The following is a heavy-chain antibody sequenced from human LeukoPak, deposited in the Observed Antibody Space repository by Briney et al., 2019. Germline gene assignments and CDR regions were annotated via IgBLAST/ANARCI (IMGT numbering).Heavy chain of an antibody. CDR3: AREGRTLPAFDY. D-gene: IGHD1-14*01. V-gene: IGHV1-2*02. J-gene: IGHJ4*02. Sequence: ASVKVSCKASGYTFTGYYMYWVRQAPGQGLEWMGWINTNSGGTNYAQKFQGRVTMTRDTSISTAYMELSSLRSDDTAVYYCAREGRTLPAFDYWGQGTQVTVSS. CDR1: GYTFTGYY. CDR2: INTNSGGT.